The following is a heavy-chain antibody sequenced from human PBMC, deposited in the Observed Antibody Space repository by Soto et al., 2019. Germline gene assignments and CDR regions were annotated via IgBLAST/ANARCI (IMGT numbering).Heavy chain of an antibody. CDR3: ARETYYDFWSGPYYGMDV. Sequence: GGSLKLSCASNGFTFNSYAMQWVSPAPGKVLEWVAVISYVGSNKYYADSVKGRFTISRDNSKNTLYLQMNSLRAEYTAVYYCARETYYDFWSGPYYGMDVWGQGT. CDR2: ISYVGSNK. V-gene: IGHV3-30-3*01. J-gene: IGHJ6*02. CDR1: GFTFNSYA. D-gene: IGHD3-3*01.